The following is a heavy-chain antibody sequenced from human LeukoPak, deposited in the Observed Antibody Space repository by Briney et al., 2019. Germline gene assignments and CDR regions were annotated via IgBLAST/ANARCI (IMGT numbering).Heavy chain of an antibody. V-gene: IGHV1-69*05. CDR3: AFSPHWDTAAFDI. CDR1: GGTFISYA. Sequence: ASVKVSCKASGGTFISYAISWVRQAPGQGLEWMGGIIPIFGTANYAQKFQGRVTITTDESTSTAYMELSSLRSEDTAVYYCAFSPHWDTAAFDIWGRGTMVTVSS. J-gene: IGHJ3*02. D-gene: IGHD5-18*01. CDR2: IIPIFGTA.